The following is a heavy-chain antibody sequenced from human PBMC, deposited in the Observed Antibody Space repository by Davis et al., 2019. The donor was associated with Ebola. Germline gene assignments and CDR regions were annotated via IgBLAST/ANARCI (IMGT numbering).Heavy chain of an antibody. CDR2: ILFEGRTQ. CDR3: ARDKGWGSSASFDV. J-gene: IGHJ3*01. Sequence: GESLKISCAASGFIFTNHVLSWVRQAPGKGLEWVASILFEGRTQNYADSVRGRFTISRDNSKSTISLHIDSLRREDTAVYYCARDKGWGSSASFDVWGRGTKVTVSS. D-gene: IGHD2-21*01. CDR1: GFIFTNHV. V-gene: IGHV3-30*03.